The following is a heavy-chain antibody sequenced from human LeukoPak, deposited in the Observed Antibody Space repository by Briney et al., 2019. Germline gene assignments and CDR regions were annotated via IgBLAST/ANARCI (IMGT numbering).Heavy chain of an antibody. CDR2: IYYSGST. Sequence: PSETLSLACTVSGGSISSYYWSWIRQPPGKGLEWIGYIYYSGSTNYNPSLKSRVTISVDTSKNQFSLKLSSVTAADTAVYYCARHIGTPAPYYDFWSGYYEYWFDPWGQGTLVTVSS. J-gene: IGHJ5*02. D-gene: IGHD3-3*01. CDR3: ARHIGTPAPYYDFWSGYYEYWFDP. V-gene: IGHV4-59*08. CDR1: GGSISSYY.